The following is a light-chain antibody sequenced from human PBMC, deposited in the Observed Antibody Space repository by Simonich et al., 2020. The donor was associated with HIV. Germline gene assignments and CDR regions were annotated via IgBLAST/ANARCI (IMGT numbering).Light chain of an antibody. Sequence: DIMMTQYPDSLAVSLGERATINCKSSQHVLYSSNNKNYLAWYQQKPGQPPKLLIYWASTREAGVPDRFSGSGSVTDFTLTISSLQAEDVAVYYCQQYYSTLWTFGQGTKVEIK. V-gene: IGKV4-1*01. CDR3: QQYYSTLWT. CDR2: WAS. J-gene: IGKJ1*01. CDR1: QHVLYSSNNKNY.